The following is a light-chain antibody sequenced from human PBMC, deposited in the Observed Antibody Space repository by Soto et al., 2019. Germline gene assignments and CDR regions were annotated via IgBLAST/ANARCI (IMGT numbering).Light chain of an antibody. Sequence: DIQMTQSPSTLSASVGARVTITCRASQGVRNWLAWYQQNPGEAPKLLIYDASNLEPGVPSRFSGSGSGTEFTLTIASLQPEDSASYYCQQYNNNSPWTFGQGTK. CDR1: QGVRNW. V-gene: IGKV1-5*01. J-gene: IGKJ1*01. CDR3: QQYNNNSPWT. CDR2: DAS.